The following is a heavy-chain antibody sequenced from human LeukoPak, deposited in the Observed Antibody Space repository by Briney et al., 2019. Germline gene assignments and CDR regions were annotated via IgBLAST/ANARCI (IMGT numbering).Heavy chain of an antibody. CDR2: IYHSGNT. V-gene: IGHV4-39*01. D-gene: IGHD2-21*02. Sequence: SETLSLTCTVSGGSISSSSYYWGWIRQPPGKGLEWIASIYHSGNTYYNPSLYSRVTISVATSKNQFSLKLSSVTAADTAVYFCASQYCGGDCYSGHWYFDLWGRGTLVTVSS. CDR1: GGSISSSSYY. CDR3: ASQYCGGDCYSGHWYFDL. J-gene: IGHJ2*01.